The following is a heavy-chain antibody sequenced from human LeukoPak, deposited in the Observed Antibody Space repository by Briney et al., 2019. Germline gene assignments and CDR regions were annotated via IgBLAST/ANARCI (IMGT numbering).Heavy chain of an antibody. D-gene: IGHD2-2*01. CDR2: ISGSGGST. V-gene: IGHV3-23*01. J-gene: IGHJ4*02. Sequence: GGSLRLSCAASGFTFSSYSMNWVRQAPGKGLEWVSAISGSGGSTYYADSVKGRFTISRDNSKNTLYLQMNSLRAEDTAVYYCAKDCSSTSCSEFDYWGQGTLVTVSS. CDR3: AKDCSSTSCSEFDY. CDR1: GFTFSSYS.